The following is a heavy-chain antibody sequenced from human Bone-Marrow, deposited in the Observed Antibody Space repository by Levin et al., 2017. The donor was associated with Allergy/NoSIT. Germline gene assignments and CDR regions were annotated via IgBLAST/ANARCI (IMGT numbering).Heavy chain of an antibody. V-gene: IGHV3-11*06. CDR1: GFTFTDYD. J-gene: IGHJ3*02. CDR2: ISSTSSYR. CDR3: TRVGGDYEGSDAFDI. D-gene: IGHD4-17*01. Sequence: GGSLRLSCAASGFTFTDYDMSWIRQAPGKGLEWVSHISSTSSYRDSADSVKGRFTVSRDNAKNLLYLQMNSLRAEDTAVYYCTRVGGDYEGSDAFDIWGQGTMVTVSS.